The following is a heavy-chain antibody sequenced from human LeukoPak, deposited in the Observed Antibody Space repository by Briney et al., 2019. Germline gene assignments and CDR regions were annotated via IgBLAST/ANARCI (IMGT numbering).Heavy chain of an antibody. V-gene: IGHV3-30*02. J-gene: IGHJ4*02. CDR2: IRYDGSNK. D-gene: IGHD3-22*01. CDR1: GFTFSSYG. Sequence: AGGSLRLSCAASGFTFSSYGMHWVRQAPGKGLEWVAFIRYDGSNKYYADSVKGRFTISRDNSKNTLYLQMNSLRAEDTAVYYCAKDLALRYYDSSALDYWGQGTLVTVSS. CDR3: AKDLALRYYDSSALDY.